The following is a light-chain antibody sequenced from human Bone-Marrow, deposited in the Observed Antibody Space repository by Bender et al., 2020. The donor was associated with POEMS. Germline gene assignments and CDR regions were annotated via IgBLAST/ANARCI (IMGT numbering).Light chain of an antibody. J-gene: IGLJ2*01. V-gene: IGLV2-8*01. CDR2: DVS. Sequence: QSALTQPASVSGSPGQSITISCTGTSSDVGYYNYVSWYQQHPGKAPKLLIYDVSDRPSGVSNRFSGSKSGNTASLTISGLQAEDEADYYCSSYAGRNNLVFGGGTKLTVL. CDR1: SSDVGYYNY. CDR3: SSYAGRNNLV.